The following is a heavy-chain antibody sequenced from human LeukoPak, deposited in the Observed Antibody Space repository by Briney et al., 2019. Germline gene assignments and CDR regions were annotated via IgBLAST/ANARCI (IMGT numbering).Heavy chain of an antibody. D-gene: IGHD1-26*01. Sequence: PGGSLRLSCAASGFTFSSYAMSWVRLTPGKGLECVSVMSGSGSDTYHADSVKGRFTIYRDNSKNTLYLQMNSVRAEDTAIYYCAKGGIVGVPFDYWGQGTLVTVSS. J-gene: IGHJ4*02. CDR3: AKGGIVGVPFDY. V-gene: IGHV3-23*01. CDR2: MSGSGSDT. CDR1: GFTFSSYA.